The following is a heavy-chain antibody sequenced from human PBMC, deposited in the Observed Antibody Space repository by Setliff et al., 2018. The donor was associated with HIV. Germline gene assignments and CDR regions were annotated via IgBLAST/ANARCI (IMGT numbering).Heavy chain of an antibody. J-gene: IGHJ5*02. CDR2: INWNGGST. Sequence: GGSLRLSCAASGFTFSSYAMSWVRQAPGKGLEWVSGINWNGGSTGYADSVKGRFTISRDNAKNSLYLQMNSLRAEDTALYYCARDYTLRSDYYNPPRWFDPWGQGTLVTVSS. CDR1: GFTFSSYA. D-gene: IGHD1-26*01. CDR3: ARDYTLRSDYYNPPRWFDP. V-gene: IGHV3-20*04.